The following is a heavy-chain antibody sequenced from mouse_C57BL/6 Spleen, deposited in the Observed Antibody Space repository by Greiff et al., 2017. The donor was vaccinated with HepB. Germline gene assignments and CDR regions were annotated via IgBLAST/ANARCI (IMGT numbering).Heavy chain of an antibody. CDR1: GYAFSSSW. D-gene: IGHD2-1*01. CDR3: ARSGGYGNYWYFDV. J-gene: IGHJ1*03. Sequence: QVQLQQSGPELVKPGASVKISCKASGYAFSSSWMNWVKQRPGKGLEWIGRIYPGDGDTNYNGKFKGKATLTADKSSSTAYMQLSSLTSEDSAVYFCARSGGYGNYWYFDVWGTGTTVTVSS. CDR2: IYPGDGDT. V-gene: IGHV1-82*01.